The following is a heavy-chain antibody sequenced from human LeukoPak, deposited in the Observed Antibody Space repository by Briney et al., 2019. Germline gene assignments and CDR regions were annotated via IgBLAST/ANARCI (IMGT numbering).Heavy chain of an antibody. CDR1: GGSISSSNW. V-gene: IGHV4-4*02. CDR3: ARDFVEELRGAFDP. D-gene: IGHD5-24*01. J-gene: IGHJ5*02. CDR2: IYHSGST. Sequence: PSETLSLTCAVSGGSISSSNWWSWVRQPPGKGLEWIGEIYHSGSTNYNPSLKSRVTISVDKSKNQFSLKLSSVTAADTAVCYCARDFVEELRGAFDPWGQGTLVTVSS.